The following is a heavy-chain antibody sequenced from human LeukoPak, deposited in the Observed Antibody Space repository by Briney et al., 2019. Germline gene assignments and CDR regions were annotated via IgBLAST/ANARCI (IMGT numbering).Heavy chain of an antibody. J-gene: IGHJ6*04. D-gene: IGHD2-15*01. Sequence: SVKVSCKASGGTFSSYAISWVRQAPGQGLEWMGGIIPIFGTANYAQKFQGRVTITADKSTSTAYMELSSLRSEDTAVYYCASCSPGPYYYHGMDVWGKGTTVTVSS. CDR1: GGTFSSYA. V-gene: IGHV1-69*06. CDR2: IIPIFGTA. CDR3: ASCSPGPYYYHGMDV.